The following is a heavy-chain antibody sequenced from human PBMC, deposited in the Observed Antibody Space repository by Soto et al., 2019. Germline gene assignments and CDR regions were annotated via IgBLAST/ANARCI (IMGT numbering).Heavy chain of an antibody. CDR1: GGTFSSYA. V-gene: IGHV1-69*13. CDR3: ARDRGYSSSWYGMGTGDYFDY. J-gene: IGHJ4*02. D-gene: IGHD6-13*01. Sequence: ASVKVSCKASGGTFSSYAISWVRQAPGQGLEWMGGIIPIFGTANYAQKFQGRVTITADESTSTAYMELSSLRSEDTAVYYCARDRGYSSSWYGMGTGDYFDYWGQGTLVTVSS. CDR2: IIPIFGTA.